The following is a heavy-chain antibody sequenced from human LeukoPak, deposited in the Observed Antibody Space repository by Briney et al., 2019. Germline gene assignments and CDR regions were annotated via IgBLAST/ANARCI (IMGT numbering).Heavy chain of an antibody. D-gene: IGHD4-23*01. J-gene: IGHJ4*02. CDR2: TYFRSKWYN. Sequence: SPTLSLTCAISGDSVSSNNDAWNWIRQSPSRGFEWLGSTYFRSKWYNDYAASVKSRITVNPDTSKNHFSLQLSSVTPEDTAVYYCARTYGGNCDYWGQGTLVTVSS. V-gene: IGHV6-1*01. CDR1: GDSVSSNNDA. CDR3: ARTYGGNCDY.